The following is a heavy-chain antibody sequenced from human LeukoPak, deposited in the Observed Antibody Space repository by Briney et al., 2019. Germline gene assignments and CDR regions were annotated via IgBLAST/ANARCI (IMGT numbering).Heavy chain of an antibody. CDR1: GFTFSSYA. Sequence: GGSLRLSCAASGFTFSSYAMHWVRRAPGKGLEWVAVISYDGSNKYYADSVKGRFTISRDNSKNTLYLQMNSLRAEDTAVYYCARDREMVRQSRYFDYWGQGTLVTVSS. J-gene: IGHJ4*02. CDR2: ISYDGSNK. CDR3: ARDREMVRQSRYFDY. V-gene: IGHV3-30-3*01. D-gene: IGHD3-10*01.